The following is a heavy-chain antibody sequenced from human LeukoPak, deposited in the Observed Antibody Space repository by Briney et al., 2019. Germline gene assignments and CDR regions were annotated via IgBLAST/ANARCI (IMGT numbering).Heavy chain of an antibody. CDR2: INSDMSTT. J-gene: IGHJ4*02. CDR3: ARLSKMLRGPEVIYYFEY. D-gene: IGHD3-10*01. V-gene: IGHV3-74*01. CDR1: GFTFSSYW. Sequence: PGGSLRLSCTSPGFTFSSYWMHWVRQAPGKGLVWVSRINSDMSTTTYADSVKGRFTISRDNAKNTLFLQMNSLTAEDTAAYYCARLSKMLRGPEVIYYFEYWGQGTLVTVSS.